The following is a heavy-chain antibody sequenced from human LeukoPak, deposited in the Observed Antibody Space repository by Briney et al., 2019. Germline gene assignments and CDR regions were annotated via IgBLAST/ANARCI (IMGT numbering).Heavy chain of an antibody. Sequence: PSETLSLTCTVCVGSISSYYWSWIRQPPGKGLEWIWYIYYSGSTNYNPSLKSRVTISVDTSKNQFSLKLSSVTAADTALYYCARGVEYSSSSGLGYWGQRPLVTVSS. CDR2: IYYSGST. D-gene: IGHD6-6*01. V-gene: IGHV4-59*01. CDR1: VGSISSYY. J-gene: IGHJ4*02. CDR3: ARGVEYSSSSGLGY.